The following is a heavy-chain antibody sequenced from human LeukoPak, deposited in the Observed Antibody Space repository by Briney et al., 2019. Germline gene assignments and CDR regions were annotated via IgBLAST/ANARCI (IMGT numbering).Heavy chain of an antibody. V-gene: IGHV4-59*01. CDR2: LYYSGST. Sequence: KTSETLSLTCTVSGASISSYYWSWIRQPPGKGLEWIGYLYYSGSTNYNPSLKSRVTISVDTSKNQFSLELGSVTAADTAVYTCARGGRYCSGGRCYETWGQGTLVTVSS. J-gene: IGHJ4*02. D-gene: IGHD2-15*01. CDR1: GASISSYY. CDR3: ARGGRYCSGGRCYET.